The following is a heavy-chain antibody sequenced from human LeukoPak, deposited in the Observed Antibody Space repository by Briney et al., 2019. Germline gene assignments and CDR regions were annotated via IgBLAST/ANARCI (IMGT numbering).Heavy chain of an antibody. CDR1: GGSFSGYY. V-gene: IGHV4-34*01. Sequence: PSETLSLTCAVYGGSFSGYYWSWIRQPPGKGLEWIGEINHSGSTNYNPSLKSRVTISVDTSKNQFSLKLSSVTAADTAVYYCATAPIVYDSSGYSDYWGQGTLVTVSS. CDR3: ATAPIVYDSSGYSDY. D-gene: IGHD3-22*01. CDR2: INHSGST. J-gene: IGHJ4*02.